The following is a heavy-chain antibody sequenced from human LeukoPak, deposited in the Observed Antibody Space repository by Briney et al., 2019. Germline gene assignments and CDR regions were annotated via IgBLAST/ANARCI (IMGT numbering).Heavy chain of an antibody. CDR1: GFTFDDYA. D-gene: IGHD6-19*01. Sequence: GGSLRLSCAASGFTFDDYAMHWVRQAPGKGLEWVSLISWDGGSTYYADSVKGRFTISRDNSKSSLYLQMNSLRTEDTALYYCAKDREQWPSYYFDYWGQGTLVTVSS. J-gene: IGHJ4*02. CDR2: ISWDGGST. V-gene: IGHV3-43*02. CDR3: AKDREQWPSYYFDY.